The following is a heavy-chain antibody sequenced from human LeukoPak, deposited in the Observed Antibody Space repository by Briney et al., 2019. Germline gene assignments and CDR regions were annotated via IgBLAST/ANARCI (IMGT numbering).Heavy chain of an antibody. J-gene: IGHJ4*02. CDR1: GFTFSSYW. Sequence: GGSLRLSCAASGFTFSSYWMSWVRQAPGKGLEWVANIKQDGSEKYYVDSVKGRFTISRDNAKNSLYLQMNSLRAEDTAVYYCARTKNRYYYDSSGYYSFDYWGQGTLVTVSS. V-gene: IGHV3-7*01. D-gene: IGHD3-22*01. CDR3: ARTKNRYYYDSSGYYSFDY. CDR2: IKQDGSEK.